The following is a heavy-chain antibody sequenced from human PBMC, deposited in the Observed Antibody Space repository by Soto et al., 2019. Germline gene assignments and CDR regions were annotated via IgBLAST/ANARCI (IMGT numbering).Heavy chain of an antibody. CDR2: INHSGST. CDR3: ARVSGMAAAVTYNWFDP. J-gene: IGHJ5*02. D-gene: IGHD6-13*01. Sequence: SETLSLTCAVYGGSFSGYYWSWIRQPPGKGLEWIGEINHSGSTNYNPSLKSRVIISVDTSKNQFSLRLSSVTAADTAVYYCARVSGMAAAVTYNWFDPWGQGTLVTVSS. V-gene: IGHV4-34*01. CDR1: GGSFSGYY.